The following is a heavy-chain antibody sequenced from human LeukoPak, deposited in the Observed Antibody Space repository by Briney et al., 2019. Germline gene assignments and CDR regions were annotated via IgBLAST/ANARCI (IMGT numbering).Heavy chain of an antibody. CDR1: GGTFSSYA. Sequence: ASVKVSCKAAGGTFSSYAISWVRQAPGQGLEWMGRTIPILGIANYAQKFQGRVTITDDKSTSTAYMELRSLRSEDTAVYYCAREGIAAAGVFDYWGQGTLVTVSS. J-gene: IGHJ4*02. V-gene: IGHV1-69*04. CDR2: TIPILGIA. D-gene: IGHD6-13*01. CDR3: AREGIAAAGVFDY.